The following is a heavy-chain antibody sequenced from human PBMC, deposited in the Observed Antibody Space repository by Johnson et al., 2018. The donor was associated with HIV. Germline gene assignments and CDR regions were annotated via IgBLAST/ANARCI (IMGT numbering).Heavy chain of an antibody. V-gene: IGHV3-30*03. J-gene: IGHJ3*02. Sequence: QVQLVESGGGLVQPGRSLRLSCAASGFTFSTFGMHWVRQAPGKGLEWVAVISYDGSKKYYADSVKGRFTISRANSQNTLYLQMNSLRVEDPAVYYCARDSTPGGGDYVGYGFDIWGQGTMVTVSS. CDR3: ARDSTPGGGDYVGYGFDI. D-gene: IGHD4-17*01. CDR2: ISYDGSKK. CDR1: GFTFSTFG.